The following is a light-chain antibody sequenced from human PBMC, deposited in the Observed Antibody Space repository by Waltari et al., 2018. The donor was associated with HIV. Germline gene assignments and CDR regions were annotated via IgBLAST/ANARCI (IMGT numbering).Light chain of an antibody. CDR3: QQYAASPYT. J-gene: IGKJ2*01. CDR1: ENMTSQY. V-gene: IGKV3-20*01. Sequence: EIMLTQSPATLSLSPGETANVSCRASENMTSQYLAWYQQKSGQAPRLLLFGASTGNPGVPERFGGAGSGADFTLTVSRLEPEDFALYFCQQYAASPYTFGQGT. CDR2: GAS.